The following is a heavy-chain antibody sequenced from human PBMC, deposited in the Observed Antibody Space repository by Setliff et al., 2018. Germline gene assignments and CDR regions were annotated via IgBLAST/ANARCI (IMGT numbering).Heavy chain of an antibody. D-gene: IGHD3-22*01. J-gene: IGHJ3*02. V-gene: IGHV1-24*01. CDR3: ATASGSSGYLAPYAFDI. CDR1: GYTLTELS. CDR2: FDPEDGET. Sequence: GASVKVSCKVSGYTLTELSMHWVRQAPGKGLEWMGGFDPEDGETIYAQKFQGRVTMTEDTSTDTAYMELSSLRSEDTAVYYCATASGSSGYLAPYAFDIWGQGTMVTVPS.